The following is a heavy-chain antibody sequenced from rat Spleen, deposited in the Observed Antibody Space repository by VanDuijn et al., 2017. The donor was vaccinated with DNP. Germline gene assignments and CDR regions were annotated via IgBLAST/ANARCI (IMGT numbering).Heavy chain of an antibody. CDR3: AKGPNYGGWSEYFDY. CDR1: GFTFNDYW. CDR2: INKDSSTI. J-gene: IGHJ2*01. D-gene: IGHD1-11*01. V-gene: IGHV4-2*01. Sequence: EVKLVESGGGLVQPGSSLKLPCAASGFTFNDYWIGWVPQAPGKGLEWIRQINKDSSTINYGTSLKDKITISRDNVQNTLYLQMSKLGSEETAIYYCAKGPNYGGWSEYFDYWGQGVMVTVSS.